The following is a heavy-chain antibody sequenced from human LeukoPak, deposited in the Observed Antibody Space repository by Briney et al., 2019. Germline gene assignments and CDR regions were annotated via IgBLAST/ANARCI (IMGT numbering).Heavy chain of an antibody. CDR3: AKDKTGYFDY. J-gene: IGHJ4*02. D-gene: IGHD3-9*01. V-gene: IGHV3-30*18. CDR1: GFTFSSYG. Sequence: GGSLRLSCAASGFTFSSYGMHWVRQAPGKGLEWVAVISYDGGNKYYADSVKGRFTISRDDSKNTLYLQMNSLRAEDTAVYYCAKDKTGYFDYWGQGTLVTVSS. CDR2: ISYDGGNK.